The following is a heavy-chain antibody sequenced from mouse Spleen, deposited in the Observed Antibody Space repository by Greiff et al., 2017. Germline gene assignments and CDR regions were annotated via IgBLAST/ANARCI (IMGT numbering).Heavy chain of an antibody. V-gene: IGHV1-52*01. CDR1: GYTFTSYW. Sequence: QVQLKQSGAELVRPGSSVKLSCKASGYTFTSYWMHWVKQRPIQGLEWIGNIDPSDSETHSNQKFKDKATLTVDKSSSTAYMQLSSLTSEDSAVYYCARSGYYDGSYDWYFDVWGAGTTVTVSS. J-gene: IGHJ1*01. CDR2: IDPSDSET. CDR3: ARSGYYDGSYDWYFDV. D-gene: IGHD1-1*01.